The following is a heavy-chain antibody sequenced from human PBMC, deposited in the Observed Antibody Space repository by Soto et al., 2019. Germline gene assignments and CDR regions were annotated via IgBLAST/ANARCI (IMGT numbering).Heavy chain of an antibody. J-gene: IGHJ6*02. CDR1: GFTFSDSY. Sequence: GGSLRLSCAASGFTFSDSYMSWIRQAPGKGLEWISYITFSGNTIYYADSLKGRFTISRDNAKNSLYLQMNRLRAEDTAVYYCARVSWREKYGMDVWGQGTTVTVSS. CDR2: ITFSGNTI. V-gene: IGHV3-11*01. CDR3: ARVSWREKYGMDV.